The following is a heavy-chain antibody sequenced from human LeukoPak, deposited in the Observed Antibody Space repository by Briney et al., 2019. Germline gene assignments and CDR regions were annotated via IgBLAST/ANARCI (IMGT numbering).Heavy chain of an antibody. D-gene: IGHD4-23*01. CDR2: ISSSTTYI. Sequence: GGSLRLSCAASGFPFSSFSMNWVRQAPGKGLEWVSSISSSTTYIYYADSVKGRFTISRDNAKDSLYLQMNSLRAEGTAVYYWARGEPGFGGLPTVLDNWGQGTLVTVSS. CDR1: GFPFSSFS. J-gene: IGHJ4*02. CDR3: ARGEPGFGGLPTVLDN. V-gene: IGHV3-21*01.